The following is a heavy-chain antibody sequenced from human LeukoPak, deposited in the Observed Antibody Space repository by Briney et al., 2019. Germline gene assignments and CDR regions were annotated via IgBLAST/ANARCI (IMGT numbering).Heavy chain of an antibody. CDR3: AKDSSPDYYGSGSIDY. CDR1: GFTFSSYG. V-gene: IGHV3-30*18. Sequence: PGGSLRLSCAASGFTFSSYGMHWVRQAPGKGLEWVAVISYDGSNKYYADSVKGRFTISRDNAKNSLYLQMNSLRAEDTALYYCAKDSSPDYYGSGSIDYWGQGTLVTVSS. CDR2: ISYDGSNK. D-gene: IGHD3-10*01. J-gene: IGHJ4*02.